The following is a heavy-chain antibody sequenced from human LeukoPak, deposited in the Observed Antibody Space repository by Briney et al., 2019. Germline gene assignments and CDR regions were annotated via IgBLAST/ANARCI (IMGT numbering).Heavy chain of an antibody. Sequence: ASVKVSCKASGYTFTSYDINWVRQATGQGREWMGWMNPNSGNTGYAQKFQGRVTMTRNTSISTAYMELSSLRSEDTAVYYCARHYCSGGSCYTDYWGQETLVTVSS. CDR3: ARHYCSGGSCYTDY. J-gene: IGHJ4*02. CDR1: GYTFTSYD. CDR2: MNPNSGNT. D-gene: IGHD2-15*01. V-gene: IGHV1-8*01.